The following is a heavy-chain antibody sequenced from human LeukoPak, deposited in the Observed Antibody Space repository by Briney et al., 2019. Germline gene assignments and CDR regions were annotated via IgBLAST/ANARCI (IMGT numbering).Heavy chain of an antibody. Sequence: GGSLRLSCAASGFTFSSYWMSWVRQAPGKGLEWVANIKQDGSEKYYVDSVKGRFTISRDNAKSSLYLQMNSLRAEDTAVYYCARESDRSSSDLDYWGQGTLVTVSS. CDR3: ARESDRSSSDLDY. V-gene: IGHV3-7*01. D-gene: IGHD6-6*01. CDR1: GFTFSSYW. J-gene: IGHJ4*02. CDR2: IKQDGSEK.